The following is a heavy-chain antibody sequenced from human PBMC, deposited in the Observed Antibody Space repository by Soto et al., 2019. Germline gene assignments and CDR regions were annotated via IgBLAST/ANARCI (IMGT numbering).Heavy chain of an antibody. J-gene: IGHJ4*02. CDR3: ARVPTGGYDWV. D-gene: IGHD5-12*01. CDR1: GFTFSPHW. V-gene: IGHV3-74*01. Sequence: EVQLLESGGGLIRPGGSLRLSCAASGFTFSPHWMHWVRQAPGKGLVWVSRINSDGSTTNYVDSVKGRFTISRENAKNTVYLQMNSLRAEDTAVYYCARVPTGGYDWVWGQGTLVTVSS. CDR2: INSDGSTT.